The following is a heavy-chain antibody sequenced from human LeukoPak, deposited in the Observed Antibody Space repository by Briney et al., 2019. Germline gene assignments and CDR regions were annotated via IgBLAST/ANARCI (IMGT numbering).Heavy chain of an antibody. CDR3: ARSCRDGYRDFDY. Sequence: GASLKISCNGSGYSFTSYWIGWVRQMSGKGLEWMGIIYPGDSDSRYSPSFQGQVTISADKSISTAYLQWSSLKASDTAMYYCARSCRDGYRDFDYWGQGTLVTVSS. J-gene: IGHJ4*02. V-gene: IGHV5-51*01. CDR2: IYPGDSDS. CDR1: GYSFTSYW. D-gene: IGHD5-24*01.